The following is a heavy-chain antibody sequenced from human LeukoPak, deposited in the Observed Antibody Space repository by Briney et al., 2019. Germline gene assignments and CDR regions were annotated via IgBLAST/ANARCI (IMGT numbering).Heavy chain of an antibody. CDR1: GFTFSSYE. CDR2: ISSSGSTI. J-gene: IGHJ6*04. Sequence: GGSLRLSCEASGFTFSSYEMNWVRQAPGKGLEWVSYISSSGSTIYYADSVKGRFTISRDNAKNSLYLQMNSLRSEDTAVYYCAELGITMIGGVWGKGTTVTISS. CDR3: AELGITMIGGV. V-gene: IGHV3-48*03. D-gene: IGHD3-10*02.